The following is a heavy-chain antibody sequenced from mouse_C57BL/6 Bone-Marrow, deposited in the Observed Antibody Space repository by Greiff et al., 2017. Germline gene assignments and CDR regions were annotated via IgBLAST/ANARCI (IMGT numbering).Heavy chain of an antibody. CDR3: ARGSGLRPFAY. D-gene: IGHD2-4*01. Sequence: ESGPGLVKPSQSLSLTCSVTGYSITSGYYWNWIRQFPGNKLEWMGYISYDGSNNYNPSLKNRISITRDTSKNQFFLKLNSVTTEYTATYYCARGSGLRPFAYWGQGTLVTVSA. CDR1: GYSITSGYY. V-gene: IGHV3-6*01. CDR2: ISYDGSN. J-gene: IGHJ3*01.